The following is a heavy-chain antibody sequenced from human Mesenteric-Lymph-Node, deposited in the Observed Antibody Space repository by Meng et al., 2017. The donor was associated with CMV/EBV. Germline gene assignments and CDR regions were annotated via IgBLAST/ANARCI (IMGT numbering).Heavy chain of an antibody. CDR3: AGPITGNQYYYYYYGMDV. Sequence: ASVKVSCKASGYTFTSYDINWVRQATGQGLEWMGWMNPNSGNTGYAQKFQGRVTMTRNTSISTAYMEVSSLRSEDTAVYYCAGPITGNQYYYYYYGMDVWGQGTTVTVSS. CDR1: GYTFTSYD. J-gene: IGHJ6*02. CDR2: MNPNSGNT. V-gene: IGHV1-8*01. D-gene: IGHD1-20*01.